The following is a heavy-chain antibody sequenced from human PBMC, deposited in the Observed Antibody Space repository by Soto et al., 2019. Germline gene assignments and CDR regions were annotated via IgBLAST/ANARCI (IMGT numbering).Heavy chain of an antibody. J-gene: IGHJ4*02. V-gene: IGHV1-2*02. CDR3: ARPGVGQKWLVTRGTFDY. CDR2: INPNSGGT. D-gene: IGHD6-19*01. CDR1: GYTFTGYY. Sequence: ASVKVSCKASGYTFTGYYMHWVRQAPGQGLEWMGWINPNSGGTNYAQKFQGRVTMTRDTSISTAYMELSRLRSDDTAVYYCARPGVGQKWLVTRGTFDYWGQGTLVTVSS.